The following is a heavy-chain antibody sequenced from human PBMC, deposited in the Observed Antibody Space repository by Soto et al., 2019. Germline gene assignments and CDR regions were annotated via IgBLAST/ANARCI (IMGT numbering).Heavy chain of an antibody. Sequence: GVSMRRSCTVSGGSLYRNTIILSRKDTGNGIEWGSSISGYTGAPYYADSVKGRFFISRDVSKSTVYLHLDTLRPEDTAVYHCARALMTASGWYAPAYWGRGTLVTFSS. CDR3: ARALMTASGWYAPAY. CDR1: GGSLYRNT. V-gene: IGHV3-23*01. J-gene: IGHJ4*02. D-gene: IGHD6-19*01. CDR2: ISGYTGAP.